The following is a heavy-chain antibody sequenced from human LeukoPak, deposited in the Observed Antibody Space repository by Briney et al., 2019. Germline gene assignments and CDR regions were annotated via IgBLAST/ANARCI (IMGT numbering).Heavy chain of an antibody. J-gene: IGHJ4*02. CDR1: GGSFGGSNYY. CDR3: QLTINVGDEY. V-gene: IGHV4-39*07. CDR2: IYYSGSR. D-gene: IGHD4-11*01. Sequence: PSETLSLTCTVSGGSFGGSNYYCDWLRQPPGKGLEWIGSIYYSGSRYNNPSLKSRVTISVDTSKNQFSLKLKSVTAADTAVYYCQLTINVGDEYWGQGTLVTVSS.